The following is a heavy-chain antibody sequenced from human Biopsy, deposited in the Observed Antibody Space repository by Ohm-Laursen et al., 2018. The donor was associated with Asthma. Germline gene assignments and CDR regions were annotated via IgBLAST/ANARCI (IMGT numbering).Heavy chain of an antibody. CDR2: MYHSGSP. D-gene: IGHD3-22*01. V-gene: IGHV4-39*01. Sequence: SETLSLTCTVSGGSITSSSYYWGWIRQPPGKGMEWIGSMYHSGSPYYHPSLKSRATISVDTSKNQLSLKMSSVTAADTAVYFCVRHQYSSSLSTFDYWGQGALVTVSS. CDR3: VRHQYSSSLSTFDY. J-gene: IGHJ4*02. CDR1: GGSITSSSYY.